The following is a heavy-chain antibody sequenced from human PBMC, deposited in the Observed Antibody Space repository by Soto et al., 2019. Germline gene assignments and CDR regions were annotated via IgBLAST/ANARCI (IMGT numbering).Heavy chain of an antibody. CDR2: ISGSGGST. CDR3: AKDVPHVGSFDY. D-gene: IGHD3-10*01. Sequence: GESLRLSCAASGSTFSSYAMSWVRQAPGKGLEWVSAISGSGGSTYYADSVKGRFTISRDNSKNTLYLQMNSLSAEDTAVYYCAKDVPHVGSFDYWGQGTLVTVSS. CDR1: GSTFSSYA. J-gene: IGHJ4*02. V-gene: IGHV3-23*01.